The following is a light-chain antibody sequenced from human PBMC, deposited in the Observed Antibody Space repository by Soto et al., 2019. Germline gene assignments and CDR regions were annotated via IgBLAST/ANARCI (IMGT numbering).Light chain of an antibody. Sequence: QSALIQPSSLSGSPGQSLTLSRTGKSREVCVYTFVSCNQPTPAKAPNLWIFEVSNRPSGVSNRSSGSKSGNRASLPIFGFQPEDEANYSCSSYTPSNTRKIVLETGTRVTVL. V-gene: IGLV2-14*01. CDR1: SREVCVYTF. CDR2: EVS. CDR3: SSYTPSNTRKIV. J-gene: IGLJ1*01.